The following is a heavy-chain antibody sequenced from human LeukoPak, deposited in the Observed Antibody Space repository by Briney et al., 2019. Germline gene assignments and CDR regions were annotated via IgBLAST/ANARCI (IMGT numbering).Heavy chain of an antibody. CDR2: ISSSSSYI. CDR1: GFTFSSYW. CDR3: ARGKGGAARS. V-gene: IGHV3-21*01. J-gene: IGHJ5*02. D-gene: IGHD6-6*01. Sequence: PGGSLRLSCAASGFTFSSYWMHWVRQAPGKGLEWVSSISSSSSYIYYADSVKGRFTISRDNAKNSLYLQMNSLRVEDTAVYYCARGKGGAARSWGQGTLVTVSS.